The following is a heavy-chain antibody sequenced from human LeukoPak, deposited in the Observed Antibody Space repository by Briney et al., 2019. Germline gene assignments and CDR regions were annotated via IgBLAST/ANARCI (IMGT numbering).Heavy chain of an antibody. Sequence: PGGSLRLSCAASGFTFSSYAMSWVRQAPGKGLEWVSAISGSGGSTYYADSVKGRFTISRDNSKNTLYLPMNSLAADDTAVYYCAKDLTRHYYDSSGLYWGQGTLVTVSS. CDR2: ISGSGGST. CDR3: AKDLTRHYYDSSGLY. CDR1: GFTFSSYA. V-gene: IGHV3-23*01. D-gene: IGHD3-22*01. J-gene: IGHJ4*02.